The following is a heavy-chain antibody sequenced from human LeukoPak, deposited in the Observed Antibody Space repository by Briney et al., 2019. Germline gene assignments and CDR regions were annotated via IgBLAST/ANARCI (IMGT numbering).Heavy chain of an antibody. J-gene: IGHJ4*02. CDR3: ARDNWGSLDY. V-gene: IGHV4-59*11. Sequence: KPSETLSLTCSVSGSSISSRSWAWIRQPPGKGLEWIGYDSNSGNINYNPALKSRVTISVDTSKSQFSLKLSSVTAADAAVYYCARDNWGSLDYWGQGTLITVSS. CDR2: DSNSGNI. CDR1: GSSISSRS. D-gene: IGHD7-27*01.